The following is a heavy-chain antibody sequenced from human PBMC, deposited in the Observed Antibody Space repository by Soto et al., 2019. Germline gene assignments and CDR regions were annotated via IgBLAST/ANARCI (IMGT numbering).Heavy chain of an antibody. CDR1: GASFSGYY. D-gene: IGHD3-3*01. Sequence: SETLSLIYAVYGASFSGYYWSWIRQPPGKGLEWIGEINHSGSTTYNPSLKSRVTISVDTSKNQFSLKLSSVTAADTAVYYCARGGHYDFWSGYYGMDVWGQGTTVT. CDR2: INHSGST. V-gene: IGHV4-34*01. CDR3: ARGGHYDFWSGYYGMDV. J-gene: IGHJ6*02.